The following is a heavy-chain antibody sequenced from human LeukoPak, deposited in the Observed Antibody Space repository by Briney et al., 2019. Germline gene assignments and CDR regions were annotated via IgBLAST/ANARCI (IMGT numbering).Heavy chain of an antibody. CDR2: ISYDGSNK. Sequence: GRSLRLSCAASGFTFSSYAMHWVRHAPGKGLEWVAVISYDGSNKYYADSVKGRFTISRDNSKNTLYLQMNSLRAEDTAVYYCAREYQGHWDYWGQGTLVTVSS. D-gene: IGHD1-1*01. V-gene: IGHV3-30*04. J-gene: IGHJ4*02. CDR1: GFTFSSYA. CDR3: AREYQGHWDY.